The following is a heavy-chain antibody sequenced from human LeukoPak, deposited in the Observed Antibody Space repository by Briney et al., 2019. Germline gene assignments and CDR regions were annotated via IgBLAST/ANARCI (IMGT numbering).Heavy chain of an antibody. CDR2: INHSGTT. CDR3: ARDRYYYDTSGYYYILDY. CDR1: GGSISSSSYY. D-gene: IGHD3-22*01. Sequence: SETLSLTCTVSGGSISSSSYYWGWIRQPPGKGLEWIGEINHSGTTNYNPSLKSQITMSGDTSKNEFSLKLSSVTAADTAVYYCARDRYYYDTSGYYYILDYWGQGTLVTVSS. V-gene: IGHV4-39*07. J-gene: IGHJ4*02.